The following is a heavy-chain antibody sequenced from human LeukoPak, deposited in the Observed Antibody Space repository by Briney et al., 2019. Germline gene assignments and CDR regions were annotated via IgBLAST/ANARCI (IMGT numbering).Heavy chain of an antibody. CDR2: ISYDGSNK. CDR1: GFPFSSYA. Sequence: GALLLSCAASGFPFSSYAMHWVRQAPGKGLEWVAVISYDGSNKYYAASVKGRFTISRDNSKNTLYLQMNSLRAEDTAVYYCARDAIGYQLLYYFDYWGQGTRVTGSS. J-gene: IGHJ4*02. CDR3: ARDAIGYQLLYYFDY. D-gene: IGHD2-2*01. V-gene: IGHV3-30*01.